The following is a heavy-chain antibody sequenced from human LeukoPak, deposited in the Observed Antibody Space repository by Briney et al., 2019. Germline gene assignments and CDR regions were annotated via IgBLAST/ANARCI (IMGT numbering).Heavy chain of an antibody. Sequence: PGGSLRLSCAASGFTFSSYEMNWVRQAPGKGLEWVSYISSSGSTIYYADSVKGRFTTSRDNAKNSLYLQMNSLTAEDTAVYYCARGLPKGEDYYGSGSYMFDPWGQGTLVTVSS. V-gene: IGHV3-48*03. CDR2: ISSSGSTI. D-gene: IGHD3-10*01. CDR1: GFTFSSYE. CDR3: ARGLPKGEDYYGSGSYMFDP. J-gene: IGHJ5*02.